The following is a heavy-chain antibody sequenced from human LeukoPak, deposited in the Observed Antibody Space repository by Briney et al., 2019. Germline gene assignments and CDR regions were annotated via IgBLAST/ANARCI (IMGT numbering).Heavy chain of an antibody. CDR3: VRGGLFFDSSTSGDY. J-gene: IGHJ4*02. Sequence: PGGSLRLSCAASGFTFTSYDMNWVRQAPGKGLEWLSYISTSGSTTYYADSVKGRFTVSRDNSKNTLYLQMNSLRAEDTAVYYCVRGGLFFDSSTSGDYWGQGTLVTVSS. CDR2: ISTSGSTT. D-gene: IGHD3-22*01. CDR1: GFTFTSYD. V-gene: IGHV3-48*01.